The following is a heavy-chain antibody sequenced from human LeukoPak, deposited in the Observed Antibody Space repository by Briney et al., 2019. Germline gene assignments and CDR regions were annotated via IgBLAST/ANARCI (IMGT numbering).Heavy chain of an antibody. V-gene: IGHV3-23*01. D-gene: IGHD2-21*02. CDR3: AKIGPYCGGDCYSRTLPDY. Sequence: GGSLRLSCAASGFTFSSYAMSWVRQAPGKGLEWVSAISGSGGSTYYADSVKGRFTISRDNSKNTLYLQVNSLRAEDTAVYYCAKIGPYCGGDCYSRTLPDYWGQGTLVTVSS. CDR1: GFTFSSYA. CDR2: ISGSGGST. J-gene: IGHJ4*02.